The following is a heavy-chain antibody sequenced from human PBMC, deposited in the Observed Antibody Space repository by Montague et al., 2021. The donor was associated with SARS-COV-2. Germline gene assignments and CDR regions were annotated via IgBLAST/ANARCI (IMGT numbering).Heavy chain of an antibody. V-gene: IGHV3-11*05. J-gene: IGHJ6*02. CDR3: ARGGTTDGYGMDV. Sequence: SLSLSLSASGSTFSDYYMSWIRQAPGKGLEWVSYISSSSSYTNYADSVKGRFTISRDNAKNSLYLQMNSLRAEDTAVYYCARGGTTDGYGMDVWGQGTTVTVSS. CDR1: GSTFSDYY. D-gene: IGHD1-1*01. CDR2: ISSSSSYT.